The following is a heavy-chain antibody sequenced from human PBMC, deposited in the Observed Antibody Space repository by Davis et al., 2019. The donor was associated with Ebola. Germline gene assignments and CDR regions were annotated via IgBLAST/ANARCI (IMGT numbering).Heavy chain of an antibody. CDR2: IHNGGGA. Sequence: PSETLSLTCTVSGVSITTHFWSWIRQPPGKGLEWIGFIHNGGGANSNPSLRSRATFSIDTSKSQVSLKLTSVTAADTAVYYFARDTRPFGNDCYDDTFDMWGQGTMVSVSS. CDR3: ARDTRPFGNDCYDDTFDM. CDR1: GVSITTHF. V-gene: IGHV4-59*11. J-gene: IGHJ3*02. D-gene: IGHD2-21*01.